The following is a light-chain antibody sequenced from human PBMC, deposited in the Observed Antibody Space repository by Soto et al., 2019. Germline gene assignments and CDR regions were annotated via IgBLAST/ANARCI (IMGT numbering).Light chain of an antibody. J-gene: IGKJ1*01. CDR3: QEYGTSRT. V-gene: IGKV3-20*01. Sequence: EIVLTQSPGTLSLSPGEGATLSCRSSQSVDRNYLAWYQQKPGQGPRLLIYGASTRATGIPDRFSGSGSGTDFTLSISRLEPEDFAVFYCQEYGTSRTFGRGTKVEIK. CDR1: QSVDRNY. CDR2: GAS.